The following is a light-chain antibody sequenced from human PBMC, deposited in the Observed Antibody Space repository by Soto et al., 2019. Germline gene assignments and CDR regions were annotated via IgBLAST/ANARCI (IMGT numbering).Light chain of an antibody. CDR3: QQLNSYPR. CDR2: AAS. CDR1: QGISSY. J-gene: IGKJ3*01. V-gene: IGKV1-9*01. Sequence: IPLTQSPSSLSASVGDRVTITCRASQGISSYLAWYQQKPGKAPKLLIYAASTLQSGIPSRFSGSGSGTDFTLTISILQPEDCATYYCQQLNSYPRFGPGTKVDIK.